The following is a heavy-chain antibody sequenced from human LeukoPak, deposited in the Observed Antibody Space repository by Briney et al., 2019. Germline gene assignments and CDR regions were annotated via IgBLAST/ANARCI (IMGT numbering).Heavy chain of an antibody. CDR2: IYYSGST. D-gene: IGHD4-23*01. Sequence: PSETLSLTCTVSGGSISSGDYYWSWIRQPPGKGLEWIGYIYYSGSTYYNPSLKSRVTISVDTSKNQFSLKLSSVTAADTAVYYCARDWDGGNQSPLGYWGQGTLVTVSS. CDR3: ARDWDGGNQSPLGY. CDR1: GGSISSGDYY. J-gene: IGHJ4*02. V-gene: IGHV4-30-4*01.